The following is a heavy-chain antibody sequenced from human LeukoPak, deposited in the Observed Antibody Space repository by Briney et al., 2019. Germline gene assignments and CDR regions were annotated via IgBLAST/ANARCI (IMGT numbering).Heavy chain of an antibody. CDR2: IKGVGSTT. CDR1: GFTFSDFW. D-gene: IGHD3-10*01. CDR3: ARVSGSGSHFDY. Sequence: GGSLRLSCAASGFTFSDFWMHWVRQDPGKGLVWVSHIKGVGSTTTYADSVRGRFTISRDNATNTLYLQMKRLRAEDTAVYYCARVSGSGSHFDYWGQGTLVSVSS. V-gene: IGHV3-74*03. J-gene: IGHJ4*02.